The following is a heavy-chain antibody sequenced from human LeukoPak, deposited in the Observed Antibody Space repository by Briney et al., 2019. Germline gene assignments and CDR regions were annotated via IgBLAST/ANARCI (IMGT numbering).Heavy chain of an antibody. J-gene: IGHJ4*02. V-gene: IGHV3-23*01. CDR3: AKDVYCSGGSCYTNANYFDY. CDR1: GFTFSSYA. D-gene: IGHD2-15*01. Sequence: GGSLRLSCAASGFTFSSYAMNWVRQAPGKGLEWVSAISGSGGSTYYADSVKGRFTISRDNSKNTLYLQMNSLRAEDTAVYYCAKDVYCSGGSCYTNANYFDYWGQGTLVTVSS. CDR2: ISGSGGST.